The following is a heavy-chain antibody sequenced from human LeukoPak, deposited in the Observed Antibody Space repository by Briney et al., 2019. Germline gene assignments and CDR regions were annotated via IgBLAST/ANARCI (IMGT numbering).Heavy chain of an antibody. CDR3: ARESYDSSGYYSPHAFDI. D-gene: IGHD3-22*01. CDR2: IYYSGST. CDR1: GGSISSSSYY. Sequence: SETLSLTCTVSGGSISSSSYYWGWIRQPPGKGLEWIGSIYYSGSTYYNPSLKSRVTISVDTSKNQFSLKLSSVTAADTAVYYCARESYDSSGYYSPHAFDIWGQGTMVTVSS. V-gene: IGHV4-39*02. J-gene: IGHJ3*02.